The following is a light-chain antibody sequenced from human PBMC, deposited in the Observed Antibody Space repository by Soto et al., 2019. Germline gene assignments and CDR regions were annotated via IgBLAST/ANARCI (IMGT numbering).Light chain of an antibody. CDR2: NVN. J-gene: IGLJ3*02. V-gene: IGLV2-11*01. Sequence: QSALIQPPSVSGSPGQSVTISCTGTSSDVGSYDYVSWYQQHPGTVPKPMIYNVNTQPSGVPDRFSGSKSGTSASLAITGLQAEDEADYYCQSYDTTLSASGGVFGGGTKLTVL. CDR3: QSYDTTLSASGGV. CDR1: SSDVGSYDY.